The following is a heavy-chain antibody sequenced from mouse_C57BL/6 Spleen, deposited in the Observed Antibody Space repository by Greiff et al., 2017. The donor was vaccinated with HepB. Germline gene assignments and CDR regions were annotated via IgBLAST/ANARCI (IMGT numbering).Heavy chain of an antibody. CDR2: ISSGGSYT. CDR1: GFTFSSYG. J-gene: IGHJ3*01. V-gene: IGHV5-6*02. D-gene: IGHD2-5*01. CDR3: ARQPRYYSNYGGFAY. Sequence: VKLMESGGDLVKPGGSLKLSCAASGFTFSSYGMSWVRQTPDKRLEWVATISSGGSYTYYPDSVKGRFTISRDNAKNTLYLQMSSLKSEDTAMYYCARQPRYYSNYGGFAYWGQGTLVTVSA.